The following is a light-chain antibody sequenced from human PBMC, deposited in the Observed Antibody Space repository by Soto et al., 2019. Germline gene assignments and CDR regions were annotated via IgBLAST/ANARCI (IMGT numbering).Light chain of an antibody. CDR2: EVN. V-gene: IGLV2-14*01. Sequence: QSVLTQPASVSGSPGQSVTISCTGPRSDIGDSNFISWYQQSPGKAPRLLIYEVNNRPSGVSRRFSGSKAGNTASLTISGLLEDDEAGYFCASFRSGTILVFGSGTKVTV. J-gene: IGLJ1*01. CDR3: ASFRSGTILV. CDR1: RSDIGDSNF.